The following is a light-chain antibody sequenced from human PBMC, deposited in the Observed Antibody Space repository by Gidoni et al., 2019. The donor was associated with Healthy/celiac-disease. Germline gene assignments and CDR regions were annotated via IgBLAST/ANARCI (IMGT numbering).Light chain of an antibody. J-gene: IGKJ1*01. CDR3: QQYGSSAWT. Sequence: EIVLTQSPDTLSLSPGERATLSCRASQSVSSSYLAWYQQKPGQAPRLLIYGASSRATGIPDRFSGSGSVTDFTLTISRLEPEDFAVYYCQQYGSSAWTFGQGTKVEIK. V-gene: IGKV3-20*01. CDR2: GAS. CDR1: QSVSSSY.